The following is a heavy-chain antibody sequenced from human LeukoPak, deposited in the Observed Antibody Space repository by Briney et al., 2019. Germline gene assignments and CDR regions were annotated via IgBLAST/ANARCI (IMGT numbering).Heavy chain of an antibody. V-gene: IGHV4-39*01. CDR2: IYYSGST. CDR1: GGSISSSSYY. J-gene: IGHJ4*02. Sequence: SETLSLTCTVSGGSISSSSYYLGWIRQPPGKGLEWIGSIYYSGSTYYNPSLKSRVTISVDTSKNQFSLKLSSVTAADTAVYYCARQPHRYYFDYWGQGTLVTVSS. CDR3: ARQPHRYYFDY.